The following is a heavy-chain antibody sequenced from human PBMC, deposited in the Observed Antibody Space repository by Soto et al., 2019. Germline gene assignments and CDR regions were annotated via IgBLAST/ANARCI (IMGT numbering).Heavy chain of an antibody. CDR3: ARDEDHGSGLSGGMDV. Sequence: QVQLQESGPGLVKPSETLSLSCNVSGGSISSDDFFWSWVGQHPARGFVWFVYINHSGTKYYNPSHQSRISVSVDTSKNQFSLKLRSVTAADTAVYFCARDEDHGSGLSGGMDVWGQGTAVTVS. D-gene: IGHD3-10*01. V-gene: IGHV4-31*03. CDR2: INHSGTK. CDR1: GGSISSDDFF. J-gene: IGHJ6*02.